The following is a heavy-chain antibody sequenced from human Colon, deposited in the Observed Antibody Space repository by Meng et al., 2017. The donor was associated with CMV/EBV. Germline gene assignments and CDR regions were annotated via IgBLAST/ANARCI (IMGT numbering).Heavy chain of an antibody. D-gene: IGHD6-6*01. V-gene: IGHV4-31*03. Sequence: LRLSCTASGGSITTGGYYWSWIRQHPGKGLEWIGYIYYSGTTFYNPSLTSRVTISVDTSKNLFSLKLSSVTAADTAVYYCARVGSSLGSYYYAVDVWGQGTTVTVSS. J-gene: IGHJ6*02. CDR2: IYYSGTT. CDR3: ARVGSSLGSYYYAVDV. CDR1: GGSITTGGYY.